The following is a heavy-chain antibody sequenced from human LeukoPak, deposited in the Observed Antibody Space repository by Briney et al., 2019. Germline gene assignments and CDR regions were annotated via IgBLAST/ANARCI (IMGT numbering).Heavy chain of an antibody. CDR2: INSDGSST. CDR3: AKSPQLVRGAYFDY. D-gene: IGHD6-13*01. Sequence: PGGSLRLSCAASGFTFSSYWMHWVRQAPGKGLVWVSRINSDGSSTSYADSVKGRFTISRDNAKNTLYLQMNSLRAEDTAVYYCAKSPQLVRGAYFDYWGQGTLVTVSS. CDR1: GFTFSSYW. V-gene: IGHV3-74*01. J-gene: IGHJ4*02.